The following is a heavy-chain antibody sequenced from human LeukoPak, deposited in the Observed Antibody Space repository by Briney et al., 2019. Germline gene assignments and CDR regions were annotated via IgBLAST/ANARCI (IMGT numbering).Heavy chain of an antibody. J-gene: IGHJ6*02. V-gene: IGHV3-23*01. CDR2: ISGSGGSS. D-gene: IGHD2-21*01. Sequence: GGSLRLSCAASGFTFSSYAMSWVRQAPGKGLEWVSAISGSGGSSYYADSVKGRFTISRDNSKNTLYLQMNSLRAEDTAVYYCAKDGVKYYYYYYGMDVWGQGTTVTVSS. CDR3: AKDGVKYYYYYYGMDV. CDR1: GFTFSSYA.